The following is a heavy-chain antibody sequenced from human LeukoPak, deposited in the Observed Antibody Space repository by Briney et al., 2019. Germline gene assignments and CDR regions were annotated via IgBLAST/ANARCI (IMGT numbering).Heavy chain of an antibody. D-gene: IGHD3-10*01. CDR2: IYTSGST. CDR3: ARHQPQEYYYADGGYFDY. CDR1: GGSISSGSYY. V-gene: IGHV4-61*02. J-gene: IGHJ4*02. Sequence: SETLSLTCTVSGGSISSGSYYWSWIRQPAGKGLEWIGRIYTSGSTNYNPSLKSRVTISVDTSKNQFSLKLSSVTAADTAVYYCARHQPQEYYYADGGYFDYWGQGTLVTVSS.